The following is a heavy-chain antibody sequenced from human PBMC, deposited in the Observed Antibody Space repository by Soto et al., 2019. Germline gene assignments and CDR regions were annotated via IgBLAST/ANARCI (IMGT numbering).Heavy chain of an antibody. CDR3: VCLSTADHGVAG. CDR2: IFYSGSI. J-gene: IGHJ6*02. V-gene: IGHV4-39*01. CDR1: GGTISSTAYS. Sequence: SETLSLTCSVSGGTISSTAYSWGWIRQPPGKGLEWIGNIFYSGSIHYNPSLKSRVTISVDTSKNPFSLKLTSVTAADTAVYFCVCLSTADHGVAGWGQGNTVTVSS. D-gene: IGHD3-16*02.